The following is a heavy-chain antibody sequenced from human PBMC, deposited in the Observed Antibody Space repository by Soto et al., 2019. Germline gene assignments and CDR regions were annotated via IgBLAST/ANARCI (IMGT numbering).Heavy chain of an antibody. CDR1: GYTFTGYY. CDR2: INPNSGGT. J-gene: IGHJ3*02. D-gene: IGHD3-22*01. Sequence: GASVKVSCKASGYTFTGYYMHWVRQAPGQGLEWTGWINPNSGGTNYAQKFQGWVTMTRDTSISTAFMELSRLRSDDTAVYYCARVGHYYDSSGYSRGVDAFDIWGQGTMVTVSS. V-gene: IGHV1-2*04. CDR3: ARVGHYYDSSGYSRGVDAFDI.